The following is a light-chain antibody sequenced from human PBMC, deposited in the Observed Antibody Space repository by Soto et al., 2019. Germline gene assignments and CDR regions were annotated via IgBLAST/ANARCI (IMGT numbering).Light chain of an antibody. J-gene: IGKJ5*01. CDR3: QQRNIWPPVT. CDR2: DAS. CDR1: QSVRNNY. V-gene: IGKV3-11*01. Sequence: ESVLTRSPVTLSLSPGERATLSCRASQSVRNNYLAWYQQKPGQAPRLLIYDASNRATGIPARFSGSGSGTDFTLTINSLEPEDFAVYYCQQRNIWPPVTFGQGTRLEIK.